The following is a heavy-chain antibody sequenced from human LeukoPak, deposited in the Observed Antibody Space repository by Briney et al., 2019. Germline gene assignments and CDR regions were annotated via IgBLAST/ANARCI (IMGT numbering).Heavy chain of an antibody. V-gene: IGHV1-2*02. Sequence: ASVKVSCKASGYTFTGYYMHWVRQAPGQGLEWMGWINPNSGGTNYAQKFQGRVTMTRDTSISTAYMELSRLRSEDTAVYYCATDNPPPEMATSAFDIWGQGTMVTVSS. D-gene: IGHD5-24*01. CDR3: ATDNPPPEMATSAFDI. J-gene: IGHJ3*02. CDR2: INPNSGGT. CDR1: GYTFTGYY.